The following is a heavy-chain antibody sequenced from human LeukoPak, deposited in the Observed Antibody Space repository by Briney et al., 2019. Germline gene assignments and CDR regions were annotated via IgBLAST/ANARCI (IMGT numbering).Heavy chain of an antibody. CDR2: ISSSSSRTI. J-gene: IGHJ6*02. D-gene: IGHD6-13*01. CDR3: ARGGSSWYGGGYYYYGMDV. Sequence: GGSLRLSCAASGFTFSSYSMNWVRQAPGKGLEWVSYISSSSSRTIYYADSVKGRFTISRDNAKNSLYLQMNSLRDEDTAVYYCARGGSSWYGGGYYYYGMDVWGQGTTVTVSS. V-gene: IGHV3-48*02. CDR1: GFTFSSYS.